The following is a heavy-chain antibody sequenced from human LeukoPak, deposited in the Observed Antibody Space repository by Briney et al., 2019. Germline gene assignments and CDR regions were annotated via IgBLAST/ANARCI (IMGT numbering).Heavy chain of an antibody. CDR1: GFTFSSYA. Sequence: GRSLRLSCAASGFTFSSYAMHWVRQAPGKGLEWVAVISYDGSNKYYADSVKGRFTISRDNSKNTLFLQMNSLRAEDTAVYYCAKDGGLWVSAHWGDSWGRGTLVTVSS. D-gene: IGHD7-27*01. CDR3: AKDGGLWVSAHWGDS. CDR2: ISYDGSNK. J-gene: IGHJ4*02. V-gene: IGHV3-30-3*01.